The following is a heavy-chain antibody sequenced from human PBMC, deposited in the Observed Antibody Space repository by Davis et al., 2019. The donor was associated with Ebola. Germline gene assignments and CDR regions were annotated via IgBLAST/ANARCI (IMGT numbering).Heavy chain of an antibody. D-gene: IGHD2-21*02. J-gene: IGHJ1*01. CDR1: GFTFSNYA. V-gene: IGHV3-23*01. CDR2: ISASGGGT. CDR3: AKAGAVTAPGLYFQH. Sequence: GGSLRLSCAASGFTFSNYAVSWVRQAPGKGLEWVSAISASGGGTYYADSVKGRFTIPRDNSKNTVDLEMNSLRGDDTAVYYCAKAGAVTAPGLYFQHWGQGTLVTVSS.